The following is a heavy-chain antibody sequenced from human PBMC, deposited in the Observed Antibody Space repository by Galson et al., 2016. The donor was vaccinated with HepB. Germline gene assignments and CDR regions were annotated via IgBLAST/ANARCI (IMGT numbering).Heavy chain of an antibody. CDR3: ASWQVTDTIFDY. Sequence: VKVSCKASGGTFNSYAVSWVRQAPGQGLEWMGWINPNSGGTNYAQKFQGRVTMTRDTSISTAYMELSRLRSDDTAVYYCASWQVTDTIFDYWGQGTLVTVSS. CDR1: GGTFNSYA. D-gene: IGHD2-21*02. V-gene: IGHV1-2*02. J-gene: IGHJ4*02. CDR2: INPNSGGT.